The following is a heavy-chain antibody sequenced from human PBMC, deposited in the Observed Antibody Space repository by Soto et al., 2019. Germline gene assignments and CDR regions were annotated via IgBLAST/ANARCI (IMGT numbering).Heavy chain of an antibody. V-gene: IGHV3-30*04. CDR1: GFTFSTYS. CDR2: VSYDGMNT. D-gene: IGHD6-13*01. Sequence: QVQLVESGGGVVQPGRSLRLSCAASGFTFSTYSMHWVRQAPGKGLEWVAVVSYDGMNTHYAGSVKGRFTISRDNSRNTVYLQMNSPRAEDTALYYCSRDRVEAAGTYCFGPWGQGNLVTVSS. J-gene: IGHJ5*02. CDR3: SRDRVEAAGTYCFGP.